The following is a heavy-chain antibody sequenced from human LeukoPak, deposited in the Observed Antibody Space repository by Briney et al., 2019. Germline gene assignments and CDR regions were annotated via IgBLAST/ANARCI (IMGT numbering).Heavy chain of an antibody. CDR3: AKELISSGWYRGNFDY. Sequence: PGGSLRLSCAASGFTVSNTYMTWVRQAPGKGLEWVAVLSYDGTNKYYADSVKGRFTISRDNSKNTLYLQMNSLGAEDTAVYYCAKELISSGWYRGNFDYWGQGTLVTVSS. CDR1: GFTVSNTY. D-gene: IGHD6-19*01. V-gene: IGHV3-30*18. CDR2: LSYDGTNK. J-gene: IGHJ4*02.